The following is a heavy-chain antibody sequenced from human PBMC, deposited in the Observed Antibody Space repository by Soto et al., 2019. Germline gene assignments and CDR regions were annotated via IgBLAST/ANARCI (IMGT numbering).Heavy chain of an antibody. CDR2: IYWDDDK. CDR3: ARQTIPRGEVLAFDY. CDR1: GFSLSTSGVG. D-gene: IGHD3-10*01. V-gene: IGHV2-5*02. Sequence: QITLKESGPTLVKPTQTLTLTCTFSGFSLSTSGVGVGWIRQPPGKALEWLALIYWDDDKRYSPSLKSRLTSTMDTSKINVGRPMTNMDPMDTATYSCARQTIPRGEVLAFDYWGQGTLVTVSS. J-gene: IGHJ4*02.